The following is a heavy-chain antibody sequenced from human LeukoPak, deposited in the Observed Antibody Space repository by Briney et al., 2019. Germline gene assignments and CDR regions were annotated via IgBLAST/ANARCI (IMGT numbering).Heavy chain of an antibody. CDR3: ARRLGYFDY. J-gene: IGHJ4*02. V-gene: IGHV4-59*08. D-gene: IGHD3-9*01. CDR1: GGSISSYH. CDR2: IYYSGST. Sequence: NTSETLSLTCTVSGGSISSYHWSWIRQPPGKGLEWIGYIYYSGSTNYNPSLKSRVTISVDTSKNQFSPRLSSVTAADTAVYYCARRLGYFDYWGQGTLVTVSS.